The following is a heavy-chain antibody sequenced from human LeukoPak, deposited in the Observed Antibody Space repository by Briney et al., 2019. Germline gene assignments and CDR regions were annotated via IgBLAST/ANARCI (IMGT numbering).Heavy chain of an antibody. D-gene: IGHD1-1*01. CDR1: GYTFTDYY. CDR2: VDPEGGET. CDR3: ATTTRRYFDY. Sequence: GASVKVSCKASGYTFTDYYMHWVQQAPGKGLEWMGRVDPEGGETIYAEKFQGRVTITADTSTDTAYMELSSLRSEDTAVYYCATTTRRYFDYWGQGTLVTVSS. J-gene: IGHJ4*02. V-gene: IGHV1-69-2*01.